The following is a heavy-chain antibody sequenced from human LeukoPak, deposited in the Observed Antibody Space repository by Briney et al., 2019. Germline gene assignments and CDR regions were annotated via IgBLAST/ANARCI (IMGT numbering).Heavy chain of an antibody. D-gene: IGHD3-10*01. CDR2: ISHDGSHN. J-gene: IGHJ4*02. V-gene: IGHV3-30*01. CDR1: GFTFSSSS. CDR3: ARSRTQYYGSGIDY. Sequence: GRSLRLSCAASGFTFSSSSMHWVRQAPAKGLEWVAVISHDGSHNYNADSVKGRFTISRDNSKNTLYLQVNSLRPEDTAVYYCARSRTQYYGSGIDYWGQGTLVTVSS.